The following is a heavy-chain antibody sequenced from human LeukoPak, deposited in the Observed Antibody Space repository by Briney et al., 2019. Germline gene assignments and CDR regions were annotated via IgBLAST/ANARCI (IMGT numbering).Heavy chain of an antibody. J-gene: IGHJ4*02. CDR1: GFTFSDYY. V-gene: IGHV3-11*04. CDR2: ISSSDGTI. Sequence: PGGSLRLSCVASGFTFSDYYMSWIRQAPGKGLEWVSYISSSDGTIFYADSVEGRFTISRDNAKNSLFLQMNSLRAEDTAVYYCARDPVAYYYDGSGYSAYWGQGTLVTVSS. CDR3: ARDPVAYYYDGSGYSAY. D-gene: IGHD3-22*01.